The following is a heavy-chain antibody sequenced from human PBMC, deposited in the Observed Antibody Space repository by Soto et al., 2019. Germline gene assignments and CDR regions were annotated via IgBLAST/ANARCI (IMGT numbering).Heavy chain of an antibody. CDR3: VREWVRLTPDY. J-gene: IGHJ4*02. CDR1: GFTFSDYW. Sequence: EVQLVESGGGLVQPGGSLRLSCAGSGFTFSDYWMNWVRQAPGKGLEWVANIKKDGGGELYVDSVKGRFTISRDNAKNSVFLQMNSLRAEDTAVYYFVREWVRLTPDYGVQGTLVTVSS. D-gene: IGHD2-15*01. CDR2: IKKDGGGE. V-gene: IGHV3-7*03.